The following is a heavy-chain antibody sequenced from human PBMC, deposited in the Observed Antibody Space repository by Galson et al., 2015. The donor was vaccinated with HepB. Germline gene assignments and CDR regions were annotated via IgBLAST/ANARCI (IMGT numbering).Heavy chain of an antibody. V-gene: IGHV3-74*01. CDR1: GFTFSTSW. D-gene: IGHD3-3*01. CDR2: INSDGNTI. CDR3: ARAGNYRFDF. J-gene: IGHJ4*02. Sequence: SLRLSCAASGFTFSTSWVHWVRQAPGEGLMWVSRINSDGNTIDYADSVRGRFTISRDNAKNTLYLQMSSLRAGDTAIYYCARAGNYRFDFWGQGTLVTVSS.